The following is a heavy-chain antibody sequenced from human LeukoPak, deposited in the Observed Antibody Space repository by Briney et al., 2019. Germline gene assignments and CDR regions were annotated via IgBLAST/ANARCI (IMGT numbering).Heavy chain of an antibody. Sequence: GGSLRLSCAASGNYWMHWVRQAPGKGLLRVSHINSDGSWTSYADSVKGRFTISKDNAKNTVYLQMNNLRAEDTAVYYCVSFYETGWGRGTLVTVSS. J-gene: IGHJ4*02. D-gene: IGHD2/OR15-2a*01. CDR1: GNYW. CDR3: VSFYETG. V-gene: IGHV3-74*01. CDR2: INSDGSWT.